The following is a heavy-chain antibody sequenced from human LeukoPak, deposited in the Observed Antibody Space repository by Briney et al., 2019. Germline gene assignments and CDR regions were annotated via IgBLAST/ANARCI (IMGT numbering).Heavy chain of an antibody. CDR1: GGTFSSYA. J-gene: IGHJ4*02. CDR2: ISAYNGNT. Sequence: GSSVKVSCKASGGTFSSYAISWVRQAPGQGLEWMGWISAYNGNTNYAQKLQGRVTMTTDTSTSTAYMELRSLRSDDTAVYYCARDIAIAVAGTGDYWGQGTLVTVSS. CDR3: ARDIAIAVAGTGDY. V-gene: IGHV1-18*01. D-gene: IGHD6-19*01.